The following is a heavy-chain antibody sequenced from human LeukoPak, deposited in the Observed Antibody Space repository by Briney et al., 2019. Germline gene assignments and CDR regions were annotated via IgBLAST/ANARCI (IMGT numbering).Heavy chain of an antibody. J-gene: IGHJ6*04. CDR1: GYTFTSYY. V-gene: IGHV1-46*01. CDR3: ARALGVATKMDV. CDR2: INPSGGST. D-gene: IGHD5-12*01. Sequence: ASVKVSCKASGYTFTSYYMHWVRQAPGEGLEWMGIINPSGGSTSYAQKFQGRVTMTRDMSTSTVYMELSSLRSEDTAVYYCARALGVATKMDVWGKGTTVTVSS.